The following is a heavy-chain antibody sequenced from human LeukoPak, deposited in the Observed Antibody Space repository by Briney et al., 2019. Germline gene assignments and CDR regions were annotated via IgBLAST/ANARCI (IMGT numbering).Heavy chain of an antibody. CDR3: AKRLGSGNYEFYFDS. D-gene: IGHD1-26*01. J-gene: IGHJ4*02. CDR2: ISGSGTNT. CDR1: GFTFNSYA. V-gene: IGHV3-23*01. Sequence: GGSLRLSCAASGFTFNSYAMSWVRQAPGKGLEWVSVISGSGTNTYYADSVKGRFTISRDNSKKTFYLQINSLGAEDTAVYYCAKRLGSGNYEFYFDSWGQGTLVTVSS.